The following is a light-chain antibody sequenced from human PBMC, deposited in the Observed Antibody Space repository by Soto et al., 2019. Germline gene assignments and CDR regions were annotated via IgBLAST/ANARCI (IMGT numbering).Light chain of an antibody. CDR1: KLGDKY. V-gene: IGLV3-1*01. CDR2: EDN. Sequence: SSELTQPPSVSMSPGQTASIPCSGDKLGDKYASWYQQRPGQSPVVVIYEDNKRPSGIPERFSGSNSGNTATLTISGTQATDEADYYCQAWDSSTHYVFGTGTKLTVL. J-gene: IGLJ1*01. CDR3: QAWDSSTHYV.